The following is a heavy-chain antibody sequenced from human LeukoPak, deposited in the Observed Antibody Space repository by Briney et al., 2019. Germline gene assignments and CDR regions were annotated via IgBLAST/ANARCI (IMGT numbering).Heavy chain of an antibody. CDR1: GYTFTGYY. CDR3: ARDLIRVGAIYDY. D-gene: IGHD1-26*01. Sequence: GASVKVSCKASGYTFTGYYMHWVRQAPGQGLEWMGWINPNSGGTNYAQNFQGRVTMTSDTSIITAYMELSRLRSDDTAVYYCARDLIRVGAIYDYWGQGTLVTVSS. V-gene: IGHV1-2*02. CDR2: INPNSGGT. J-gene: IGHJ4*02.